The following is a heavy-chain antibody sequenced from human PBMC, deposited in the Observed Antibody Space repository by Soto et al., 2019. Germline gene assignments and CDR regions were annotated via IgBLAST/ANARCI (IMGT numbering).Heavy chain of an antibody. CDR2: INPNSGGT. J-gene: IGHJ6*02. V-gene: IGHV1-2*04. Sequence: GASVKVSCKASGYTFTGYYMHWVRQAPGQGLEWMGWINPNSGGTNYAQKFQGWVTMTRDTSISTAYMELSRLRSDDTAVYYCARDQGTTVTTVYYYGMDVWGQGTTVTVSS. CDR1: GYTFTGYY. CDR3: ARDQGTTVTTVYYYGMDV. D-gene: IGHD4-17*01.